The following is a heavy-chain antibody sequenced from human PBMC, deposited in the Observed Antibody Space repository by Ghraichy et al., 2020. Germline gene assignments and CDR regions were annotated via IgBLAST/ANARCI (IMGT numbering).Heavy chain of an antibody. CDR3: ARDPEFSAFFDC. CDR1: GFSFSNYV. CDR2: ISGSGGST. V-gene: IGHV3-23*01. Sequence: LSLTCAASGFSFSNYVMSWVRQAPGEGLKWVSSISGSGGSTFYADSVKGRFTVSRDNSKNTLYLQMKSLRVEDTAVYYCARDPEFSAFFDCWGQGTLVTVSS. J-gene: IGHJ4*02. D-gene: IGHD3-10*01.